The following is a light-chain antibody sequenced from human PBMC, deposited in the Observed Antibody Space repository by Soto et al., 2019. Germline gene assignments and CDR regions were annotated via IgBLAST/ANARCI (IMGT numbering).Light chain of an antibody. Sequence: QSVLTQSSSASASLGSSVKLTCTLTSGHSSYIIAWHQQQPGKAPRFFMKLEGSGSYNEGSGVPDRFSGSSSGADRSLTISNLQSEDEADYYCETWDSNSWVFGGGTKLA. V-gene: IGLV4-60*03. CDR2: LEGSGSY. CDR1: SGHSSYI. J-gene: IGLJ3*02. CDR3: ETWDSNSWV.